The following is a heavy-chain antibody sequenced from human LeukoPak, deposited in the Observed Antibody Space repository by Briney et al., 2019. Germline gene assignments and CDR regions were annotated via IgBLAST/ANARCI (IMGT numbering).Heavy chain of an antibody. CDR1: GFTFSSYA. Sequence: PGGSLRLSCAASGFTFSSYAMHWVRQAPGKGLEWVAVISYDGSNKYYADSVKGRFTISRDNSKNTLYLQMNSLRAEDTAVYYCARVPRWGGAFDIWGQGTMVTVSS. J-gene: IGHJ3*02. D-gene: IGHD3-16*01. CDR3: ARVPRWGGAFDI. V-gene: IGHV3-30*04. CDR2: ISYDGSNK.